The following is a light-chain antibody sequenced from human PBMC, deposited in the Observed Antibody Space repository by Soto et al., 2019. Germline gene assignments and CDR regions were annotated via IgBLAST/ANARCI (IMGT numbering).Light chain of an antibody. V-gene: IGKV3-11*01. Sequence: EIVLTQSPATLSLSPGERVTLSCRARQSVSSYLAWYQQRPGQAPRLLIYDASNRATGIPARFSGSGSGTDFTLTISSLEPEDFAVYYCQQRSNWLTFGGGTKVEIK. CDR1: QSVSSY. CDR2: DAS. CDR3: QQRSNWLT. J-gene: IGKJ4*01.